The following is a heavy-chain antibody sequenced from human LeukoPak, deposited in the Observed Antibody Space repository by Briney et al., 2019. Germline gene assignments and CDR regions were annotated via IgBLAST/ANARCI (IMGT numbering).Heavy chain of an antibody. J-gene: IGHJ4*02. D-gene: IGHD2-8*01. CDR2: ISGDGGST. Sequence: GGSLRLSCAASGFTFYDYAMHWVRQAPGKGLEWVSLISGDGGSTYYADSVKGRFTISRANSKNYMYLQMNSLRTEDTALYYCAKDKGQGNGMVYALYYFDYWGQGTLVTVSS. CDR3: AKDKGQGNGMVYALYYFDY. CDR1: GFTFYDYA. V-gene: IGHV3-43*02.